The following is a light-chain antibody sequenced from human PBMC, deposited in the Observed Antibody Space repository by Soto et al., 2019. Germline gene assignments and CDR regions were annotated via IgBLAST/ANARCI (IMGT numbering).Light chain of an antibody. CDR1: SSDVGGHNY. J-gene: IGLJ1*01. V-gene: IGLV2-14*01. CDR2: EVS. CDR3: SSFSSSSTLYV. Sequence: SALTQPASVSGSPGQSITISCTGTSSDVGGHNYVSWYQHHADKAPKLMIYEVSNRPSGVSNRFSGSKSGNTASLTIYGLQAEDEADYYCSSFSSSSTLYVFGTGTKLTVL.